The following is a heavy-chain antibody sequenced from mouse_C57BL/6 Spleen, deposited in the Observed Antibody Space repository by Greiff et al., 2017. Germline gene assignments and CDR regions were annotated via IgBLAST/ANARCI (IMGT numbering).Heavy chain of an antibody. V-gene: IGHV1-61*01. D-gene: IGHD1-1*01. CDR2: IYPSDSET. CDR1: GYTFTSYW. Sequence: QVQLQQPGAELVRPGSSVKLSCKASGYTFTSYWMDWVKQRPGQGLEWIGNIYPSDSETHYNQKFKDKATLTVDKSSSTAYMQLSSLTSEDSAVYYCARFYYGSTIAYWGQGTLVTVSA. J-gene: IGHJ3*01. CDR3: ARFYYGSTIAY.